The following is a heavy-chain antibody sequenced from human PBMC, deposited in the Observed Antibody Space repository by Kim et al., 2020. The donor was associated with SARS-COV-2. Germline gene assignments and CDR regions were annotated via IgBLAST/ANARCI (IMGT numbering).Heavy chain of an antibody. D-gene: IGHD2-2*01. J-gene: IGHJ4*02. CDR1: GGSFSGYY. Sequence: SETLSLTCAVYGGSFSGYYWSWIRQPPGKGLEWIGEINHSGSTNYNPSLKSRVTISVDTSKNQFSLKLSSVTAADTAVYYCARGEAWVVPAASVRGFVYFDYWGQGTLVTVSS. CDR3: ARGEAWVVPAASVRGFVYFDY. V-gene: IGHV4-34*01. CDR2: INHSGST.